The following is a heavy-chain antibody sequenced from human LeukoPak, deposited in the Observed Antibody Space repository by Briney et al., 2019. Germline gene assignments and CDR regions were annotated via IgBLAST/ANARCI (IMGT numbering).Heavy chain of an antibody. CDR3: ARGRGYSSPFDY. V-gene: IGHV4-34*01. D-gene: IGHD5-18*01. Sequence: ASETLSLTCAVYGGSFSGYYWSWIRQPPGKGLEWIGEINHSGSTNYNPSLKSRVTISVDTSKNQFSLKLSSVTAADTAVYYCARGRGYSSPFDYWGQGTLVTVSS. CDR2: INHSGST. CDR1: GGSFSGYY. J-gene: IGHJ4*02.